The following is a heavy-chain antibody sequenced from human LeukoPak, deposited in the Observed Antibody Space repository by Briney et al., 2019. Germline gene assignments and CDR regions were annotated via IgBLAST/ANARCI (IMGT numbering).Heavy chain of an antibody. V-gene: IGHV1-2*02. Sequence: ASVKVSCKASGYTFTDYYMHWVRQAPGQGPEWMGWINSNSGATSYAQKFQGRVTMARDMSTSTVYMELSSLRSEDTAVYYCARDESYGDYMDVWGKGTTVTVSS. J-gene: IGHJ6*03. CDR3: ARDESYGDYMDV. D-gene: IGHD5-18*01. CDR1: GYTFTDYY. CDR2: INSNSGAT.